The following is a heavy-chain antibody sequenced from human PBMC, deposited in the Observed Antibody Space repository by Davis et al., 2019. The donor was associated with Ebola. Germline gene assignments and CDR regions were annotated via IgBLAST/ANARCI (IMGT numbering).Heavy chain of an antibody. D-gene: IGHD6-13*01. V-gene: IGHV3-21*01. CDR2: ISISSSYI. Sequence: GESLKISCAASGFTFSSYSMNWVRQAPGKGLEWVSSISISSSYIYYADSVKGRFTISRDNAKNSLYLQMNSLRAEDTAVYYCARGPSTGNSFTYWGQGTLVTVSS. J-gene: IGHJ4*02. CDR3: ARGPSTGNSFTY. CDR1: GFTFSSYS.